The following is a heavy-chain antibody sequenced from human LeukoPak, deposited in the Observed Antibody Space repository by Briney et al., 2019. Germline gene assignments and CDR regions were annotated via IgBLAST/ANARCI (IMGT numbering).Heavy chain of an antibody. CDR3: AKDADISVELVVITSFDS. Sequence: GGSLRLSCAATGFTVSSNYMNWVRQAPGKGLEWVSVIYSTRTTYYADSVKGRFTISRDNSKNMLYLQMNSLRAEDTALYYCAKDADISVELVVITSFDSWGQGTLVAVSS. CDR2: IYSTRTT. CDR1: GFTVSSNY. J-gene: IGHJ4*02. D-gene: IGHD3-22*01. V-gene: IGHV3-53*01.